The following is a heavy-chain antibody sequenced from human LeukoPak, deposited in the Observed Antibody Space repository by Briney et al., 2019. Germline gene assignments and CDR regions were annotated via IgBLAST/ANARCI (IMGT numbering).Heavy chain of an antibody. Sequence: PSETLSLTCAVYGGSFSGYYWSWIRQPPGKGLEYIGYFHSSGGTNYNPSLKSRVTISADTSKNQFSLKLTSLIAADTAVYYCARAIGSGRDVYFYYYMDVWGKGTAVTVSS. CDR1: GGSFSGYY. CDR3: ARAIGSGRDVYFYYYMDV. V-gene: IGHV4-59*01. J-gene: IGHJ6*03. CDR2: FHSSGGT. D-gene: IGHD3-10*01.